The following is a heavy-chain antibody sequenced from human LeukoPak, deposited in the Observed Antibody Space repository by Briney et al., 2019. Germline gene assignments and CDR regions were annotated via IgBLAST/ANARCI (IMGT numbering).Heavy chain of an antibody. J-gene: IGHJ4*02. D-gene: IGHD4-11*01. CDR2: IYYSGST. CDR3: ARGGRTTFYFDY. V-gene: IGHV4-59*01. CDR1: GGSISSYY. Sequence: SETLSLTCTVSGGSISSYYWSWIRQPPGKGLEWIGYIYYSGSTNYNPSLKSRVTMSVDTSKNQFSLKLSSVTAADTAVYYCARGGRTTFYFDYWGQGTLVTVSS.